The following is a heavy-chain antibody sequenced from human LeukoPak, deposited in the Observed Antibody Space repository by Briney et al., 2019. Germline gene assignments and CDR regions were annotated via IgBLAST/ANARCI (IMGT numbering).Heavy chain of an antibody. CDR1: GFGVTNNY. J-gene: IGHJ1*01. CDR2: IYSVAST. D-gene: IGHD3-10*01. V-gene: IGHV3-53*01. CDR3: TRPHSRGREILN. Sequence: GGSLRLSCAASGFGVTNNYMSWVRQAPGKGLEFVSLIYSVASTYYADSVKGRFTISSDDSKNTVFLQMNSLGPEDTAIYFCTRPHSRGREILNWGQGALVTVSS.